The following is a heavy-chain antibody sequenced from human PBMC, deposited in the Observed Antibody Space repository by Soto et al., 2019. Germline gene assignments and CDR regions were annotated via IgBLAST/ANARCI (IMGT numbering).Heavy chain of an antibody. CDR1: SYTFTSYG. V-gene: IGHV1-18*04. D-gene: IGHD6-19*01. CDR3: AREASGWYSGYFDY. CDR2: ISAYNGNT. J-gene: IGHJ4*02. Sequence: ASVKVSCKASSYTFTSYGISWVRQAPGQGLEWMGWISAYNGNTNYAQKLQGRVTMTTDTSTSTAYMELRSLRSDDTAVYYCAREASGWYSGYFDYWGQGTLVTVSS.